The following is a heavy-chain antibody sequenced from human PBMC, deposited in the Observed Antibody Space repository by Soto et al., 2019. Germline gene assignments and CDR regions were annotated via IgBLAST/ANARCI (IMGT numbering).Heavy chain of an antibody. CDR3: AKAYASYSSGWDYYFDS. J-gene: IGHJ4*01. V-gene: IGHV3-23*01. CDR1: GFTSGTYA. D-gene: IGHD6-19*01. Sequence: GGSLRLSCAASGFTSGTYAMSWVRQAPGKGLEWVSAYDTSGYTFYADSVKGRFTISRDSSRNTLYLQLNNLRAEDTAVYFCAKAYASYSSGWDYYFDSWGHGTLVTVSS. CDR2: YDTSGYT.